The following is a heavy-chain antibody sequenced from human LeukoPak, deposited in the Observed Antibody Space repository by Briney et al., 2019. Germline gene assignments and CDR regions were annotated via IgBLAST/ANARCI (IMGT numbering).Heavy chain of an antibody. CDR2: ISSSSSYI. Sequence: GGSLRLSCAASGFTFSSYSMNWVRQAPGKGLEWVSSISSSSSYIYYADSVKGRFTISRDNAKNSLYLQMNSLRAEDTAAYYCAKDPGGRSNWFDPWGQGALVTVSS. V-gene: IGHV3-21*04. D-gene: IGHD3-10*01. J-gene: IGHJ5*02. CDR1: GFTFSSYS. CDR3: AKDPGGRSNWFDP.